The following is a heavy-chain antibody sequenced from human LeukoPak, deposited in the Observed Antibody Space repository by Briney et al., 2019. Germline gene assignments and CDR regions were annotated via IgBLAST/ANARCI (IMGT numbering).Heavy chain of an antibody. V-gene: IGHV1-18*01. J-gene: IGHJ4*02. CDR2: ISAYNGNT. CDR3: ARDEYSSVPYSSSSGGDY. CDR1: GYTFTSYG. Sequence: ASVKVSCKASGYTFTSYGISRVRQAPGQGLEWMGWISAYNGNTNYAQKLQGRVTMTTDTSTSTAYMELRSLRSDDTAVYYCARDEYSSVPYSSSSGGDYWGQGTLVTVSS. D-gene: IGHD6-6*01.